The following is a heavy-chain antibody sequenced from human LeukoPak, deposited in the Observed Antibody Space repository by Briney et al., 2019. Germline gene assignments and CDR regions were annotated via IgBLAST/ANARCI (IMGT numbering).Heavy chain of an antibody. CDR3: ARGAPCDWTRRRYKGFDP. CDR1: GGFSSYY. Sequence: LLLTCSAYAGGFSSYYYRCWIQQPAGKGVEWIGSNYSSGSTNYNPSLKSRVTISVDKSKNQFSLKLSSVTAADTAVYYCARGAPCDWTRRRYKGFDPWGQGTLVTVSS. D-gene: IGHD1-1*01. CDR2: NYSSGST. V-gene: IGHV4-59*10. J-gene: IGHJ5*02.